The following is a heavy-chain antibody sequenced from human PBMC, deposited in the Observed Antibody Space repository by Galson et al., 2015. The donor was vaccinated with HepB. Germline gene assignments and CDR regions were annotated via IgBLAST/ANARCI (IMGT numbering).Heavy chain of an antibody. CDR3: ARGDYYYGMDV. CDR1: GYTFTSYG. V-gene: IGHV1-18*01. CDR2: ISASTGNT. Sequence: SVKVSCKASGYTFTSYGISWVRQAPGQGLEWMGWISASTGNTYYAQKLQGRVTLTTDTSTSTAYMELRSLRSDDTAVCYCARGDYYYGMDVWGQGTTVTVSS. J-gene: IGHJ6*02.